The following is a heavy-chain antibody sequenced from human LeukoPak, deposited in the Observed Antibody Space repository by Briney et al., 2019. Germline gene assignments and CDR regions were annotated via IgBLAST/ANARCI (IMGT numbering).Heavy chain of an antibody. CDR1: GFTVSSNY. Sequence: GGSLRLSCAASGFTVSSNYMSWVRQAPGKGLEWVSVIYSGSSTYYADSVKGRFTISRDNSKNTLYLQMNSLRAEDTAVYYCARGEGYSYGFDYWGQGTLVTVSS. D-gene: IGHD5-18*01. J-gene: IGHJ4*02. V-gene: IGHV3-53*01. CDR3: ARGEGYSYGFDY. CDR2: IYSGSST.